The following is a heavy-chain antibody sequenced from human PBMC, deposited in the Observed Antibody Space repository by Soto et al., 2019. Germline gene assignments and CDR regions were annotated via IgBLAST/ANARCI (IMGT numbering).Heavy chain of an antibody. D-gene: IGHD1-26*01. CDR3: ARVGATGGDGVAFDI. CDR1: GYTFTSYG. V-gene: IGHV1-18*01. J-gene: IGHJ3*02. CDR2: ISAYNGNT. Sequence: ASVKVACKASGYTFTSYGISWVRQAPGQGLEWMGWISAYNGNTNYAQKLQGRVTMTTDTSTSTAYMELRSLRSDDTAVYYCARVGATGGDGVAFDIWGQGTMVTVS.